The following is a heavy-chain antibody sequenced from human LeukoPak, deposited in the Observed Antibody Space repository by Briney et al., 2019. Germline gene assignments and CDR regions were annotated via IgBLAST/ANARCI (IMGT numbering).Heavy chain of an antibody. CDR1: GFTFSSYW. Sequence: GGSLRLSCAASGFTFSSYWMHWVRQAPGKGLVWVSRINSDGSSTSYADSVKGRFTISRDNAKNTLYLQMNSLRAEDTAVYYCARAKGPVLLWFGELLGAFGIWGQGTMVTVSS. CDR3: ARAKGPVLLWFGELLGAFGI. D-gene: IGHD3-10*01. J-gene: IGHJ3*02. V-gene: IGHV3-74*01. CDR2: INSDGSST.